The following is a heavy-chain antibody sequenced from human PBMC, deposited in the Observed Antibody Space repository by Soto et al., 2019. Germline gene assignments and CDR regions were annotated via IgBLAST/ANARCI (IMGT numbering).Heavy chain of an antibody. V-gene: IGHV1-69*13. J-gene: IGHJ6*02. CDR1: GGTFSSYA. CDR3: ARDGPVVTRMDV. Sequence: SVKVSCKASGGTFSSYAISWVRQAPGQGLEWMGGIIPIFGTANYAQKFQGRVTITADESTSTAYMELSSLRSEDTAVYYCARDGPVVTRMDVWGQGTTVTVSS. D-gene: IGHD3-22*01. CDR2: IIPIFGTA.